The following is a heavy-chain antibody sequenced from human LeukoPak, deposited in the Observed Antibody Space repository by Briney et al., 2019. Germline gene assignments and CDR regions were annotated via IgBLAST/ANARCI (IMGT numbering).Heavy chain of an antibody. CDR2: IYTSGST. D-gene: IGHD5-24*01. J-gene: IGHJ3*02. V-gene: IGHV4-4*07. CDR1: GGSISSYY. CDR3: ARRMATIRAFDI. Sequence: SETLSLTCTVSGGSISSYYWSWIRQPAGKGVEWIGRIYTSGSTNYNPSLKSRVTMSVDTSKNQFSLKLSSVTAADTAVYYCARRMATIRAFDIWGQGTMVTVSS.